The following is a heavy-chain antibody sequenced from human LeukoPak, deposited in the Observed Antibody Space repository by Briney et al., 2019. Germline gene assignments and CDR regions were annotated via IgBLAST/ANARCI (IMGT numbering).Heavy chain of an antibody. CDR3: ARVFRGAVTSNWFDP. V-gene: IGHV4-59*01. CDR1: GGSINGYY. D-gene: IGHD4-17*01. J-gene: IGHJ5*02. Sequence: PSETLSLTCTVSGGSINGYYWTWIRQPPGKALEWIGYISDSGSTNHSPSLKSRVSMSVGSSNTDFSLRLNSVTAADTAVYYCARVFRGAVTSNWFDPWGQGTLVTVSS. CDR2: ISDSGST.